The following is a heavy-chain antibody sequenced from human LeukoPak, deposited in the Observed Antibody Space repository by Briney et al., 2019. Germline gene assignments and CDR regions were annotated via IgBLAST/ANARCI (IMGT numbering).Heavy chain of an antibody. CDR3: AAKLPGGAYYFDF. CDR1: VFSFSTYW. D-gene: IGHD2-21*01. V-gene: IGHV3-23*01. J-gene: IGHJ4*02. CDR2: ISDTGRYI. Sequence: GGSLRLSCAASVFSFSTYWMSWVRQAPGKGLEWVSSISDTGRYIFSADSMRGRFSISRDNSANTLYLQMYTLRIEDTATYFCAAKLPGGAYYFDFWGQGTLVTVSS.